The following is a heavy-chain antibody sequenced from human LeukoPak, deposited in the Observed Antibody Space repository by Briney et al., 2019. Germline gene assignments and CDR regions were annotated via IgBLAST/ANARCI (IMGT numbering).Heavy chain of an antibody. Sequence: GGSLRLSCAASGFTFSNYWMSWVRQAPGEGLEWVANIKQGGSEKYYVDSVKGRFPISRDNAKNSLYLQMNSLRAEDTAVYYCARARPHLTEDYYSYYGMDVWGQGTTVTVSS. J-gene: IGHJ6*02. CDR3: ARARPHLTEDYYSYYGMDV. CDR2: IKQGGSEK. V-gene: IGHV3-7*01. CDR1: GFTFSNYW. D-gene: IGHD3-9*01.